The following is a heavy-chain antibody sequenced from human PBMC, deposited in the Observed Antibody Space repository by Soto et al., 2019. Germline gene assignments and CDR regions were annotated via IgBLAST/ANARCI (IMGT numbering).Heavy chain of an antibody. D-gene: IGHD2-2*01. CDR2: ISFSGGST. CDR3: AKRPTTAAISRLYHVDY. J-gene: IGHJ4*02. CDR1: GFTFSSYS. Sequence: EVQLLESGGGLVQPGGSLRLSCAASGFTFSSYSMAWVRQAPGKGLEWVSGISFSGGSTYYADSVKGRFTISRDNSKNTLYLQMDSLRAEDTAIYYGAKRPTTAAISRLYHVDYWGQGTLVTVSS. V-gene: IGHV3-23*01.